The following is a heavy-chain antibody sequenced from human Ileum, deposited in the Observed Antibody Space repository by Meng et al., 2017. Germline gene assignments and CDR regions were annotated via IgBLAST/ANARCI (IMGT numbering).Heavy chain of an antibody. Sequence: WGGQRSRPSATLAFTCAVHGGSFTGLYWSWIRQSPGQGLTWIGEINHRGGTNYNTPLSSRVTISVDTSKNQFSLKVNSVTAADTAFYYCARVVFRWDSRDSSRLGLWGQGPLVTVSS. CDR1: GGSFTGLY. V-gene: IGHV4-34*01. J-gene: IGHJ4*02. D-gene: IGHD3-22*01. CDR2: INHRGGT. CDR3: ARVVFRWDSRDSSRLGL.